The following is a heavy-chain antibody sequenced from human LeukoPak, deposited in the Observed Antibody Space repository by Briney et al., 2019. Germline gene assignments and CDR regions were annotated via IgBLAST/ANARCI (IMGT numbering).Heavy chain of an antibody. V-gene: IGHV4-61*09. CDR3: ARVSGLRYCSTISCSNFDY. Sequence: SEPLSLTCTVSVGSISGGSYYWSWIRQPAGKGLEWIGHIYTSGTTSYNPSLKSRVTISVDTSKNQFSLKLNSVTAADTAVYYCARVSGLRYCSTISCSNFDYCGQGTLVTVSS. D-gene: IGHD2-2*01. J-gene: IGHJ4*02. CDR1: VGSISGGSYY. CDR2: IYTSGTT.